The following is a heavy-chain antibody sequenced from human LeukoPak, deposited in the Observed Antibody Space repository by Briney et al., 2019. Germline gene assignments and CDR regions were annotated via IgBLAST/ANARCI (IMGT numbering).Heavy chain of an antibody. Sequence: GASRKISCKGSGSSFTSYWISWVRQLPGKGLEWMGIIYPADSDTRYSPSFQGQVTISADKSISTAYLQWSSLKASDTAMYYCARGDSRSGFDHWGQGTLVTVSS. CDR1: GSSFTSYW. CDR2: IYPADSDT. V-gene: IGHV5-51*01. J-gene: IGHJ4*02. D-gene: IGHD6-6*01. CDR3: ARGDSRSGFDH.